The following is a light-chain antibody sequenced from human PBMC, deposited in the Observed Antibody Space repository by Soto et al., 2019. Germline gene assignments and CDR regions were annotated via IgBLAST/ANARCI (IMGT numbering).Light chain of an antibody. Sequence: DIQMTQSPSSLSASVGDRVTMTCRASQIINTWLAWYQQKPGKAPKLLIYRASNLVNGVPSRFSGSGSGTEFTLTISSLQPDDFSIYYCQQYETYSGTFGPGTKVDL. CDR2: RAS. CDR3: QQYETYSGT. J-gene: IGKJ3*01. CDR1: QIINTW. V-gene: IGKV1-5*03.